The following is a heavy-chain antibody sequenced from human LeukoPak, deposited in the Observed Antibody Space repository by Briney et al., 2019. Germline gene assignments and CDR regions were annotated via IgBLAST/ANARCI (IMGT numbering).Heavy chain of an antibody. J-gene: IGHJ5*02. CDR3: ASRYGDYGFDP. V-gene: IGHV3-30*03. Sequence: GGSLRLSCAASGFTFSSYGMHWVRQAPGKGLEWVAVISYDGSNKYYADSVKGRFTTSRDNSKNTLYLQMNSLRAEDTAVYYCASRYGDYGFDPWGQGTLVTVSS. CDR2: ISYDGSNK. CDR1: GFTFSSYG. D-gene: IGHD4-17*01.